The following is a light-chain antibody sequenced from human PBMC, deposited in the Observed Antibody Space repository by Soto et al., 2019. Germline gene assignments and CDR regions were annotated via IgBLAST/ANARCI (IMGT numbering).Light chain of an antibody. CDR2: DVT. Sequence: QSALTQPRSVSGSPGQSVTISCTGTSSDVGGYNYVSWYQQHPGKAPKLMIYDVTKRPSGVPDRFSGSKSGNAASLTISGLQAEDEADYYCSSYEGSVLFGGGTKVTVL. J-gene: IGLJ2*01. CDR1: SSDVGGYNY. V-gene: IGLV2-11*01. CDR3: SSYEGSVL.